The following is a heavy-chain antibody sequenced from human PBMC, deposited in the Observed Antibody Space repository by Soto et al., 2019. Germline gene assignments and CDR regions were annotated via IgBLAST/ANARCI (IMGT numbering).Heavy chain of an antibody. CDR2: INHSGST. D-gene: IGHD3-10*01. CDR3: ARGGEPTDYYYYGMDV. J-gene: IGHJ6*02. Sequence: SETLSLTCAVYGGSFSGYYWSWIRQPPGKGLEWIGEINHSGSTNYNPSLKSRVTISVDTSKNQFSLKLSSVTAADTAVYYCARGGEPTDYYYYGMDVWGQGTTVTVSS. V-gene: IGHV4-34*01. CDR1: GGSFSGYY.